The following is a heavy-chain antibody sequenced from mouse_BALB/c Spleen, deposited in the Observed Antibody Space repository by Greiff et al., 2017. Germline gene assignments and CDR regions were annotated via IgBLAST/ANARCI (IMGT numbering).Heavy chain of an antibody. J-gene: IGHJ2*01. CDR1: GYSITSDYA. V-gene: IGHV3-2*02. D-gene: IGHD2-4*01. CDR3: ARESTMITLYYFDY. CDR2: ISYSGST. Sequence: EVHLVESGPGLVKPSQSLSLTCTVTGYSITSDYAWNWIRQFPGNKLEWMGYISYSGSTSYNPSLKSRISITRDTSKNQFFLQLNSVTTEDTATYYCARESTMITLYYFDYWGQGTTLTVSS.